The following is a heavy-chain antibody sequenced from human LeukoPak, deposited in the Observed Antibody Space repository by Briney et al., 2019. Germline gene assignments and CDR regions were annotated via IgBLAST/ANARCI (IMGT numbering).Heavy chain of an antibody. CDR1: GYSISNGYY. CDR2: IYPSGST. J-gene: IGHJ3*02. V-gene: IGHV4-38-2*02. CDR3: ARDLDYVWGSYRWGAFDI. D-gene: IGHD3-16*02. Sequence: SETLSLTCTVSGYSISNGYYWGWIRQPPGTGLEWIGSIYPSGSTFYNPSLKSRVTISVDTSKNQFSLKLSSVTAADTAVYYCARDLDYVWGSYRWGAFDIWGQGTMVTVSS.